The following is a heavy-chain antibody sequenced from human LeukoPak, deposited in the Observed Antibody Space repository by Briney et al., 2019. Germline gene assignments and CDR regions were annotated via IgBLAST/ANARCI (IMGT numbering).Heavy chain of an antibody. CDR3: ARGGDIVGDIRSAFDI. CDR1: GFTVNSNY. J-gene: IGHJ3*02. V-gene: IGHV3-53*01. D-gene: IGHD1-26*01. CDR2: ISTGGTT. Sequence: GGSLRLSCAASGFTVNSNYMSWVRQAPGKGLEWVSVISTGGTTYYADSVKGRFTISRDNSKSTLYLQMNSLRAEDTALYYCARGGDIVGDIRSAFDIWGPGTLVTVSS.